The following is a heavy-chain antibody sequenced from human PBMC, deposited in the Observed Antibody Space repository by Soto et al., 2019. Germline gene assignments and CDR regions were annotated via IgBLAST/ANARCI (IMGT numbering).Heavy chain of an antibody. D-gene: IGHD2-2*01. CDR3: ARGEYCSSTSCAYYYYYGMDV. J-gene: IGHJ6*02. Sequence: QVQLVESGGGVVQPGRSLRLSCAASGFTFSSYGMHWVRQAPGKGLERVAVIWYDGSNKYYADSVKGRFTISRDNSKNTLYLQMNSLRAEDTAVYYCARGEYCSSTSCAYYYYYGMDVWGQGTTVTVSS. CDR2: IWYDGSNK. V-gene: IGHV3-33*01. CDR1: GFTFSSYG.